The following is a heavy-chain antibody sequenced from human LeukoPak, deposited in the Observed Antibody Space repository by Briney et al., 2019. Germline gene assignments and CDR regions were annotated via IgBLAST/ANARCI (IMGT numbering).Heavy chain of an antibody. Sequence: GGSLRLSCVASGFTFSSYWMHWVRQDPRKGLVWVSRINGDGRNINYADSVRGRFTISRDNAKNTLYLQMNTLRVEDTAVYYCARVLGAPAVYDYWGQGTLVTVSS. CDR2: INGDGRNI. J-gene: IGHJ4*02. D-gene: IGHD2-2*01. V-gene: IGHV3-74*01. CDR1: GFTFSSYW. CDR3: ARVLGAPAVYDY.